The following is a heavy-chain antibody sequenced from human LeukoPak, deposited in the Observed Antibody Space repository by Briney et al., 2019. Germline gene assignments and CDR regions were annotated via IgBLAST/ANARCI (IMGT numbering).Heavy chain of an antibody. CDR3: AKGHSDFGTGFDG. V-gene: IGHV3-23*01. CDR2: ISGSGGST. J-gene: IGHJ4*02. Sequence: GGSLRLSCAASGFTFSTFSNFAMSCARQTPGEGLECVSVISGSGGSTYYADSVKGRFTISRDNSKKTLDLQMNSLRAEDTAVYFCAKGHSDFGTGFDGWGQGTLVTVS. CDR1: GFTFSTFSNFA. D-gene: IGHD4-17*01.